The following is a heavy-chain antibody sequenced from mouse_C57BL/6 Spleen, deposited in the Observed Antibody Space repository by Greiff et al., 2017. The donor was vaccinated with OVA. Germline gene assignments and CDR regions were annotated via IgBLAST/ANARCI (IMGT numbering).Heavy chain of an antibody. Sequence: EVKLEESGPGLVKPSQSLSLTCSVTGYSITSGYYWNWIRQFPGNKLEWMGYISYDGSNNYNPSLKNRISITRDTSKNQFFLKLNSVTTEDTATYYCAREGYGDSSYAMDYWGQGTSVTVSS. J-gene: IGHJ4*01. V-gene: IGHV3-6*01. CDR1: GYSITSGYY. CDR3: AREGYGDSSYAMDY. CDR2: ISYDGSN. D-gene: IGHD1-1*01.